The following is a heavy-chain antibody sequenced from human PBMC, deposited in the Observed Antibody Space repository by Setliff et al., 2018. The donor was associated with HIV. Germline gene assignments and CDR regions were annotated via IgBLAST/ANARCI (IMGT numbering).Heavy chain of an antibody. CDR1: GDSLAGSHYS. Sequence: SETLSLTCTVSGDSLAGSHYSWGWVRQPPGQGLEWLGNLFHTGSSYFNPSLKSRLTMSVDTSRNQFSLRLSSVTAADTAIYYCASASGNSSSWYTAWSYYYYMDVWG. CDR3: ASASGNSSSWYTAWSYYYYMDV. D-gene: IGHD6-13*01. CDR2: LFHTGSS. V-gene: IGHV4-39*07. J-gene: IGHJ6*03.